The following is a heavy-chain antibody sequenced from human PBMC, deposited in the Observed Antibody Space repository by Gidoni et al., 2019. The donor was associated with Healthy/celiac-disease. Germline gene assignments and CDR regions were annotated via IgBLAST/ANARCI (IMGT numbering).Heavy chain of an antibody. J-gene: IGHJ6*02. V-gene: IGHV3-9*01. Sequence: EVQLVESGGGLVQPGRSLRLSCSASGFTFDVYALHWVRHARGKGLEGVSWISWHSGSIGYADSLKGRFTNARDNAKNSLYLQMNSLRAEDTGLYYWAKDHRLLGAVAGRGGGMDFWGQGTTVTVSS. CDR3: AKDHRLLGAVAGRGGGMDF. CDR2: ISWHSGSI. D-gene: IGHD6-19*01. CDR1: GFTFDVYA.